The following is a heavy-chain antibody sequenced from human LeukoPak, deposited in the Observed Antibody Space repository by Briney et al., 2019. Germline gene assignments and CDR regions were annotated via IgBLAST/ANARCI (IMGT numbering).Heavy chain of an antibody. Sequence: GASVKVSCKASGYTFTGYYMHWVRQAPGQGLEWMGWINPNSGGTNYAQKFQGRVTVTRDTSIRTAYMELSTLRSDDAAVYYCARDKRSTAGNWFDPWGQGTLVTVSS. CDR1: GYTFTGYY. J-gene: IGHJ5*02. D-gene: IGHD1-14*01. CDR3: ARDKRSTAGNWFDP. V-gene: IGHV1-2*02. CDR2: INPNSGGT.